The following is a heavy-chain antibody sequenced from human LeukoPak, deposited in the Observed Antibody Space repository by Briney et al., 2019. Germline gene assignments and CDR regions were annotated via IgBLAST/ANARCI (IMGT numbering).Heavy chain of an antibody. J-gene: IGHJ4*02. D-gene: IGHD3-10*01. CDR1: GFTFSGSA. CDR3: AKDKGRFGELLQRPVDY. Sequence: GGSLRLSCAASGFTFSGSAMHWVRQASGKGLEWVGRIRSKANSYATAYAASVKGRFTISRDDSKNTAYLQMNSLRAEDTAVYYCAKDKGRFGELLQRPVDYWGQGTLVTVSS. V-gene: IGHV3-73*01. CDR2: IRSKANSYAT.